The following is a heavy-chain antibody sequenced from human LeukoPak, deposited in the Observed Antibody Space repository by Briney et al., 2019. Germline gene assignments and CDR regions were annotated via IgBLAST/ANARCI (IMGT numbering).Heavy chain of an antibody. J-gene: IGHJ6*02. D-gene: IGHD3-10*02. CDR1: GFTFDDYA. CDR2: ISWNSGSI. CDR3: AKDRVGLFGEYGMDV. Sequence: GGSLRLSCAASGFTFDDYAMHWVRHAPGKGLEWVSGISWNSGSIGYADSVKGRFTISRDNAKNSLYLQMNSLRAEDTALYYCAKDRVGLFGEYGMDVWGQGTTVTVSS. V-gene: IGHV3-9*01.